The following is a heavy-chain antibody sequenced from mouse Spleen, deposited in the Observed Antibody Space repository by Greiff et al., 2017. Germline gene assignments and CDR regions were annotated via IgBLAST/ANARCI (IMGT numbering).Heavy chain of an antibody. Sequence: VKLVESGPGLVQPSQSLSITCTVSGFSLTSYGVHWVRQSPGKGLEWLGVIWSGGSTDYNAAFISRLSISKDNSKSQVFFKMNRLQADDTAIYYCATLITTVVATDAYWGQGTLVTVSA. J-gene: IGHJ3*01. D-gene: IGHD1-1*01. CDR3: ATLITTVVATDAY. CDR2: IWSGGST. V-gene: IGHV2-2*01. CDR1: GFSLTSYG.